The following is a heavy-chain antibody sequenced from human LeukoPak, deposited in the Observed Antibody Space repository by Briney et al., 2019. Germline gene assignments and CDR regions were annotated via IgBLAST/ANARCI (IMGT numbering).Heavy chain of an antibody. D-gene: IGHD4-17*01. CDR2: ISSSGGTT. V-gene: IGHV3-23*01. CDR3: AKHGEAYGDSKTDY. J-gene: IGHJ4*02. CDR1: GLTFTTYA. Sequence: GGSLRLSCAAFGLTFTTYAMSWVRQAPGKGLEWVSVISSSGGTTYHADSVKGRFTISRDNSKNTVYLQMNGLRAEDTAIYYCAKHGEAYGDSKTDYWGQGTLATVSS.